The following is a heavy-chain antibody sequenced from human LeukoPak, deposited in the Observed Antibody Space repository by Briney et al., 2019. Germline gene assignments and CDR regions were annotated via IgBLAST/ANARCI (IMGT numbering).Heavy chain of an antibody. Sequence: PGGSLRLSCAASGFTFSSYAMSWVRQAPGKGLEWVSAISGSGGSTYYADSVKGRFTISRDNPKNTLYLQMNSLRAEDTAVYYCAKDPYSNKDAFDIWGQGTIVTVSS. J-gene: IGHJ3*02. CDR2: ISGSGGST. CDR1: GFTFSSYA. CDR3: AKDPYSNKDAFDI. D-gene: IGHD6-13*01. V-gene: IGHV3-23*01.